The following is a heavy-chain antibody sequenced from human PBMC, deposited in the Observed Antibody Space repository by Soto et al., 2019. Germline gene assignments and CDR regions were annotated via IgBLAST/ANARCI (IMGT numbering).Heavy chain of an antibody. Sequence: GASVKVSCKASGGTFSSYAISWVRQAPGQGLEWMGGIIPIFGTANYAQKFQGRVTITADESTSTAYMELSSLRSEDTAVYYCARAKGALRGRWLHTLWSAFDLWGPGTMVTVSS. J-gene: IGHJ3*01. V-gene: IGHV1-69*01. CDR1: GGTFSSYA. D-gene: IGHD3-16*01. CDR3: ARAKGALRGRWLHTLWSAFDL. CDR2: IIPIFGTA.